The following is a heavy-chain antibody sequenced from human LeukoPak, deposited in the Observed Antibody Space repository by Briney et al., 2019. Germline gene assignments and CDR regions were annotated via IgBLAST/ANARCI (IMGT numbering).Heavy chain of an antibody. D-gene: IGHD2-15*01. CDR2: IIPIFGTA. CDR3: ARGGYCSGGSCYQFHP. Sequence: GASVKVSCKASGGTFSSYAISWLRQAPGQGLEWMGGIIPIFGTANYAQKFQGRVTITADESTSTAYMELSSLRSEDTAVYYCARGGYCSGGSCYQFHPWGQGTLVTVSS. J-gene: IGHJ5*02. V-gene: IGHV1-69*01. CDR1: GGTFSSYA.